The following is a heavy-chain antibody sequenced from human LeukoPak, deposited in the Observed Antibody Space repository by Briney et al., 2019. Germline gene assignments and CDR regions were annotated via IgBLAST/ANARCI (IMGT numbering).Heavy chain of an antibody. CDR2: ISGSGAVI. V-gene: IGHV3-48*03. Sequence: GGSLRLSCAASGFTFNTYEMNWVRQAPGKGLEWVSYISGSGAVIHYADSVKGRFTISRDNAKNSLYLQMNSLRVEDTAVYYCARDIVVATGYGMDVWGQGTTVTVSS. J-gene: IGHJ6*02. CDR3: ARDIVVATGYGMDV. CDR1: GFTFNTYE. D-gene: IGHD5-12*01.